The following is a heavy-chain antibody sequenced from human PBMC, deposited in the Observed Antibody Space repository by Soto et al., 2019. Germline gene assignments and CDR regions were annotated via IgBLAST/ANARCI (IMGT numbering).Heavy chain of an antibody. CDR1: GGTFSSYA. V-gene: IGHV1-69*01. Sequence: QVQLVQSGAEVKKPGSSVKVSCKASGGTFSSYAISWVRQAPGQGLEWMGVIIPIFGTANYAQKFQGRVTITADESTSTAYMELSSLRSEDTAVYYCARVDVGVGATRGVFDYWGQGTLVTVSS. CDR3: ARVDVGVGATRGVFDY. CDR2: IIPIFGTA. D-gene: IGHD1-26*01. J-gene: IGHJ4*02.